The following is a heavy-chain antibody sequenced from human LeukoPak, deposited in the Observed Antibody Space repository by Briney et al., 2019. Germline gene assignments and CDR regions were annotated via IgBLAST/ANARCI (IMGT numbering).Heavy chain of an antibody. J-gene: IGHJ4*02. Sequence: ASETLSLTCTVSGGSISSYYWSWIRQPPGKGLEWIGYIYYSGSTNYNPSLKSRVTISVDTSKNQFSLKLSSVTAADTAVYYCASRWGLRSGMDYWGQGTLVTVSS. CDR1: GGSISSYY. CDR2: IYYSGST. CDR3: ASRWGLRSGMDY. D-gene: IGHD3-10*02. V-gene: IGHV4-59*01.